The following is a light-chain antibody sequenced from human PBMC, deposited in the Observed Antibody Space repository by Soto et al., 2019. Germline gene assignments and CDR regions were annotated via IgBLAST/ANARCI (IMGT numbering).Light chain of an antibody. V-gene: IGKV1-12*01. CDR1: QDISGW. Sequence: DIQMTQSPSSVSASVGDRVTITCRASQDISGWLAWYQQKPGTAPKLLISAASDLHAGVPSRFSGRGSGTDFTLTISSLQPEDSETYFCQQGYRFPLAFGGGTKVDIX. J-gene: IGKJ4*01. CDR3: QQGYRFPLA. CDR2: AAS.